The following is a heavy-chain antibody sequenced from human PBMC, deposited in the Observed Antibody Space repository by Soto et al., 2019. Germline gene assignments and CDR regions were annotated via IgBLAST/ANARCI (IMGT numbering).Heavy chain of an antibody. J-gene: IGHJ4*02. CDR2: VIPMVEMS. Sequence: QVQLVQSGAEVKKSGSSVKVSCTASRGILNYNTLSWVRQAPGQGLEWLGRVIPMVEMSSYAQKFQGRVTITADKXXXXXXXXXXXXXXXXXXXXXXXXXXXXXXXHFDSWGQGTLVTVS. CDR1: RGILNYNT. CDR3: XXXXXXXXXHFDS. V-gene: IGHV1-69*02.